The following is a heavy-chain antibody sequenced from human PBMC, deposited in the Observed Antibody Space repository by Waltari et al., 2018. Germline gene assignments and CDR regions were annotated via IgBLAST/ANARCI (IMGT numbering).Heavy chain of an antibody. Sequence: QVQLQESGPGLAKPSETLSLTCTVSGGSLSSHFWSWIRQPPGKGLEWIGYIYYSGSTNYNPSLKSRVTISVDTSKNQFSLKLSSVTAADTAVYYCARDIGLTTGFDYWGQGTLVTVSS. D-gene: IGHD4-17*01. CDR1: GGSLSSHF. CDR2: IYYSGST. J-gene: IGHJ4*02. V-gene: IGHV4-59*11. CDR3: ARDIGLTTGFDY.